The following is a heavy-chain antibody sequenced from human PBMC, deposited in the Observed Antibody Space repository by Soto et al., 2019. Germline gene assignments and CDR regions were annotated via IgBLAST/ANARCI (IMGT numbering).Heavy chain of an antibody. D-gene: IGHD1-1*01. J-gene: IGHJ6*02. CDR2: IWYDGSNK. CDR1: GFAFSNYG. CDR3: ARKKIVSVNCPSQYYYYAMDV. V-gene: IGHV3-33*01. Sequence: QVQLVESGGGVVQPGRSLRLSCAASGFAFSNYGMHWVRQAPGKGLEWVAVIWYDGSNKYYADSVKGRFTISRDNSKNTLYLQMNILRAEDTAVYYCARKKIVSVNCPSQYYYYAMDVWGQGTTVTVSS.